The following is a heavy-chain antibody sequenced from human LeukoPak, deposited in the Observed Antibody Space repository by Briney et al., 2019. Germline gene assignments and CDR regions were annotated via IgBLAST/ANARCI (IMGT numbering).Heavy chain of an antibody. V-gene: IGHV1-2*02. CDR1: GYTFTGYY. CDR2: INPNSGGT. Sequence: ASVKVSCKASGYTFTGYYMHWVRRAPGQGLEWMGWINPNSGGTNYAQKFQGRVTMTRDTSISTAYMELSRLRSDDTAVYYCARSIAAAGTRRYYGMDVWGQGTTVTVSS. J-gene: IGHJ6*02. CDR3: ARSIAAAGTRRYYGMDV. D-gene: IGHD6-13*01.